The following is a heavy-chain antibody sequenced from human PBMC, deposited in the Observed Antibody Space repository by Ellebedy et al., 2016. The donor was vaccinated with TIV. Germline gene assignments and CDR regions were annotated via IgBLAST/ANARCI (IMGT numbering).Heavy chain of an antibody. CDR2: IYPGDSDT. Sequence: GESLKISXKGFGYSFTSYWIGWVRQMPGKGLEWMGIIYPGDSDTRYSPSFQGQVTISADKSISTAYLQWSSLKASDTAMYYCARHWEGYDILTGYSYYYGMDVWGQGTTVTVSS. CDR3: ARHWEGYDILTGYSYYYGMDV. V-gene: IGHV5-51*01. J-gene: IGHJ6*02. D-gene: IGHD3-9*01. CDR1: GYSFTSYW.